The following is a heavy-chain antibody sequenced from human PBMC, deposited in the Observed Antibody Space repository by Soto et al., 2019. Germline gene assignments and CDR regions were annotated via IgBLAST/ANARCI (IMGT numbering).Heavy chain of an antibody. D-gene: IGHD3-10*01. Sequence: SETLSLTCTVSGGSISSSSYYWGWIRQPPGKGLEWIGSIYYSGSTYYNPSLKSRVTISVDTSKNQFSLKLSSVTAADTAVYYCARSPYFYGPGSYPQNWFDPWGQGTLVTVYS. J-gene: IGHJ5*02. CDR3: ARSPYFYGPGSYPQNWFDP. CDR2: IYYSGST. V-gene: IGHV4-39*01. CDR1: GGSISSSSYY.